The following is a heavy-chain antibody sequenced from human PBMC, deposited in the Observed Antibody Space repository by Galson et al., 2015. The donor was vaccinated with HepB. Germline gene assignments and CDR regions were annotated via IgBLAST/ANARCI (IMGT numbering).Heavy chain of an antibody. D-gene: IGHD1-26*01. Sequence: SLRLSCAASGFTVSNNYMSRVRQAPGKGLQWVSVINSADSTYYADSVKGRFTISRDNSKNTLYLQMNSLRAEDTAVYYCANSGSYRTYDYYGMDVWGQGTTVTVSS. J-gene: IGHJ6*02. CDR3: ANSGSYRTYDYYGMDV. CDR1: GFTVSNNY. CDR2: INSADST. V-gene: IGHV3-66*01.